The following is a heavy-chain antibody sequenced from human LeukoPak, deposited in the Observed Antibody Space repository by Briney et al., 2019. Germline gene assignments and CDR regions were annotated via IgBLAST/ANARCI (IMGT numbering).Heavy chain of an antibody. CDR1: GGSISNNIYY. D-gene: IGHD6-13*01. J-gene: IGHJ4*02. V-gene: IGHV4-39*07. CDR3: ARTGYSSSYYKFRFDY. Sequence: SETLSLTCSVSGGSISNNIYYWGWIRQPPGKGLEWIGNIYYSGSTYYNPSLKSRVIISVDTSKNQFSLKMSSATAADTAVYYCARTGYSSSYYKFRFDYWGQGTLVTVSS. CDR2: IYYSGST.